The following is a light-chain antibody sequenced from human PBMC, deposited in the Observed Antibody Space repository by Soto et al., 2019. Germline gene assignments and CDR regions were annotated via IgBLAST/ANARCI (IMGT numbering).Light chain of an antibody. CDR2: AAS. Sequence: DIQLTQSPSFLSASVGDRVTITCRASQDISSYLAWYRQKPGKAPKLLIYAASTLQSGVPSRFSGSGSGTEFTLTISSLQPEDFATYYCQQLNSSPISCGQGTRLEIK. CDR3: QQLNSSPIS. V-gene: IGKV1-9*01. CDR1: QDISSY. J-gene: IGKJ5*01.